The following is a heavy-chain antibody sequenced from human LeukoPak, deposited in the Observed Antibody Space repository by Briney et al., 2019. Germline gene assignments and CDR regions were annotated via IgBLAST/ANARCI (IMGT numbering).Heavy chain of an antibody. J-gene: IGHJ4*02. CDR2: ISYDGSNK. CDR3: ARDRVVIRYYFDY. V-gene: IGHV3-30-3*01. CDR1: GFTFSSYA. D-gene: IGHD3-3*01. Sequence: PGGSLRLSCAASGFTFSSYAMHWVRQAPGKGLEWVAVISYDGSNKYYADSVKGRFTISRDNSKNTLYLQMNSLRAEDTAVYYCARDRVVIRYYFDYWGQGTLVTVSS.